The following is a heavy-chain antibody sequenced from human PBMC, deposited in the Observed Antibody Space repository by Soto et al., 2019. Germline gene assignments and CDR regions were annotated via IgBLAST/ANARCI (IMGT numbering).Heavy chain of an antibody. J-gene: IGHJ4*02. CDR1: GFTFSSYS. CDR2: ISISSSYI. D-gene: IGHD3-10*01. V-gene: IGHV3-21*01. Sequence: EVQLVESGGDLVKPGGSLRLSCAASGFTFSSYSMNWVRRPPGKGLEWFSSISISSSYIYYADSVKGRFTISRDNAKNSLYLQVNSLRAEDTAVYYCERDPAGYYYGSGSPSGFDYWGQGTLVTVSS. CDR3: ERDPAGYYYGSGSPSGFDY.